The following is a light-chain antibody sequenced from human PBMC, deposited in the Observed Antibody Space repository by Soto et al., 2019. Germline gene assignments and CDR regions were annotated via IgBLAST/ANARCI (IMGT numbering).Light chain of an antibody. Sequence: EIVMTQSPATLSVSPGERAILSCRASKSVSNNFAWYQQKPGQAPRLLIYGASTRATGIPARFSGSGSGTEFTLSISSLQSEDFAIYYCQQYNNWPPLTFGGGTKVEI. CDR2: GAS. V-gene: IGKV3-15*01. CDR3: QQYNNWPPLT. J-gene: IGKJ4*01. CDR1: KSVSNN.